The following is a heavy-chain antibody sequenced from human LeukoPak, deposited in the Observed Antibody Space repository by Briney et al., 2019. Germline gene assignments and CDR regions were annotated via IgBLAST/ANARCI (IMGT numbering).Heavy chain of an antibody. CDR1: GFTFSSYS. Sequence: PGGSLRLSCAASGFTFSSYSMNWVRQAPGKGLEWVSSISSSSSYIYYADSVKGRFTISRDNSKNTLYLQMNSLRAEDTAVYYCAKVGGILTGYYYYMDVWGKGTTVTVSS. CDR2: ISSSSSYI. V-gene: IGHV3-21*04. CDR3: AKVGGILTGYYYYMDV. D-gene: IGHD3-9*01. J-gene: IGHJ6*03.